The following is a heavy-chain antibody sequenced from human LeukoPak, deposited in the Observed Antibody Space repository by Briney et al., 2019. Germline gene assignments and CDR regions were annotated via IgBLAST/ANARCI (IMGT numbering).Heavy chain of an antibody. D-gene: IGHD3-9*01. V-gene: IGHV1-8*01. Sequence: VASVNVSCKASVYTFTSYDINWVRQATGQGLEWMGWMNPNSGNTGYAQKFQGRVTMTRNTSISTACMELSSLRSEDTAVYYCANLVLRYFEWGQGTLVTVSS. CDR1: VYTFTSYD. CDR3: ANLVLRYFE. CDR2: MNPNSGNT. J-gene: IGHJ4*02.